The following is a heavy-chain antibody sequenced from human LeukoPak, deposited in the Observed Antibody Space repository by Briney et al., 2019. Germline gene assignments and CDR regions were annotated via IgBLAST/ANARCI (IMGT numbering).Heavy chain of an antibody. J-gene: IGHJ4*02. D-gene: IGHD5-24*01. V-gene: IGHV3-21*01. CDR2: ISRSSSYI. CDR1: GFTFSSYS. CDR3: ARGGEMATIKGVYYFDY. Sequence: PGGSLRLSCAASGFTFSSYSMNWVRQAPGKGLEWVSSISRSSSYIYYADSVKGRFTISRDNAKNSLYLQMNSLRAEDTAVYYCARGGEMATIKGVYYFDYWGQGTLVTVSS.